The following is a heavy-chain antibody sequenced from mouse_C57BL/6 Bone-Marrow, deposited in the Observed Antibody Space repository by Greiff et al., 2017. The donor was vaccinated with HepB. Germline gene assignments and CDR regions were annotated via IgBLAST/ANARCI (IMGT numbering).Heavy chain of an antibody. CDR1: EYEFPSHD. Sequence: EVKLQESGGGLVQPGESLKLSCESNEYEFPSHDMSWVRKTPEKRLELVAAINSDGGSTYYPDTMERRFIISRDNTKKTLYLQMSSLRSEYTALYYCARQKGFSYFDYWGQGTTLTVSS. V-gene: IGHV5-2*01. J-gene: IGHJ2*01. CDR2: INSDGGST. CDR3: ARQKGFSYFDY.